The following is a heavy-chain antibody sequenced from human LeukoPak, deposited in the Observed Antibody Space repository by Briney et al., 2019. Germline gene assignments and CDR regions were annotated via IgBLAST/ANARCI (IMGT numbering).Heavy chain of an antibody. Sequence: SETLSLTCTVSGGSISSYYWSWIRQPPGKGLEWIGYIYYSGSTNYNPSLKSRVTISVDTSKNQFSLKLSSVTAADTAVYYCARTTLGYCSGGSCYLFDYWGQGSLVTVSS. V-gene: IGHV4-59*01. CDR1: GGSISSYY. D-gene: IGHD2-15*01. CDR3: ARTTLGYCSGGSCYLFDY. J-gene: IGHJ4*02. CDR2: IYYSGST.